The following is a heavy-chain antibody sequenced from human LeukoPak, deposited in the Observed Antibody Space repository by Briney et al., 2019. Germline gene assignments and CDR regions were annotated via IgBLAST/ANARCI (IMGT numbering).Heavy chain of an antibody. CDR2: IYPGDSDT. CDR1: GYSFTSYW. J-gene: IGHJ5*02. V-gene: IGHV5-51*01. D-gene: IGHD3-10*01. CDR3: AFYGSGSYYTTRDNWFDP. Sequence: GESLQISCQGSGYSFTSYWIGWVRQMPGKGLEWMGIIYPGDSDTRYSPSFQGQVTISADKSISTAYLQWSSLKASDTAMYYCAFYGSGSYYTTRDNWFDPWGQGTLVTVSS.